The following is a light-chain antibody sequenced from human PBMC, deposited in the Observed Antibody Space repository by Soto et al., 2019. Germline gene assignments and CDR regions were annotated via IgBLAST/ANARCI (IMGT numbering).Light chain of an antibody. Sequence: AIQRTQSPSSLSASVGDRVTITCRASQGIRNDLGWYQQKPGKAPKLLIYAASSLQSGVPSRFSGSGSGTDFTLTISSLQPEDVATYYCQKYNSAPLNFGGGTKVDIK. CDR3: QKYNSAPLN. J-gene: IGKJ4*01. CDR2: AAS. CDR1: QGIRND. V-gene: IGKV1-6*01.